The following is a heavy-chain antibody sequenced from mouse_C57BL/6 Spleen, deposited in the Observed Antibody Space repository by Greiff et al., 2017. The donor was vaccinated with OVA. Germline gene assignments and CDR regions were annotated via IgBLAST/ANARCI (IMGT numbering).Heavy chain of an antibody. Sequence: EVKLMESGEGLVKPGGSLKLSCAASGFTFSSYAMSWVRQTPEKRLEWVAYISSGGDYIYYADTVKGRFTISRDNARNTLYLQMSSLKSEDTAMYYCTRDRGYYGSSSYWYFDVWGTGTTVTVSS. CDR3: TRDRGYYGSSSYWYFDV. V-gene: IGHV5-9-1*02. D-gene: IGHD1-1*01. CDR1: GFTFSSYA. CDR2: ISSGGDYI. J-gene: IGHJ1*03.